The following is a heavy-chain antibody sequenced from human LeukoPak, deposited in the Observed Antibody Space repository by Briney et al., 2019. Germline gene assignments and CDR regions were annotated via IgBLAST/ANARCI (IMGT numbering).Heavy chain of an antibody. V-gene: IGHV3-7*03. CDR1: GLTVSNHW. J-gene: IGHJ5*02. CDR3: ASLDTAKQPLANH. CDR2: IREERGQE. Sequence: GGSLRLSCVAPGLTVSNHWMSWVRQAPGKGLEWVANIREERGQEYYVDPVKGRFTISKNSAKNSLYLQMNTLRVEDTAMYYCASLDTAKQPLANHWGQGTLVTVSS. D-gene: IGHD5-18*01.